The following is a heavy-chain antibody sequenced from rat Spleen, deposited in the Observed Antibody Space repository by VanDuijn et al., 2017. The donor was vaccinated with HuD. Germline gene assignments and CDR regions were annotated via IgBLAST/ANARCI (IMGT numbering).Heavy chain of an antibody. Sequence: QVQLKESGPGLVQPSQTLSLACTVSGFSLTSYHVHWVRQPSGKGLEWMGVIWTGGSTEYNSALKSRLSISRDTSKSQIFLKMNSLQTEDTATYYCAREGTRVPMDAWGQGASVTVSS. V-gene: IGHV2-43*01. CDR3: AREGTRVPMDA. J-gene: IGHJ4*01. D-gene: IGHD1-4*01. CDR2: IWTGGST. CDR1: GFSLTSYH.